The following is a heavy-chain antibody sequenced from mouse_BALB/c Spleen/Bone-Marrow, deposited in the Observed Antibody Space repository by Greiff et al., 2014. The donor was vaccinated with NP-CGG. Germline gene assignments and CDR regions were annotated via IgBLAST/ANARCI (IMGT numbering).Heavy chain of an antibody. D-gene: IGHD2-10*01. CDR3: TGRSLLSDYYSMDY. V-gene: IGHV1S81*02. J-gene: IGHJ4*01. CDR2: INPSNGGT. CDR1: GYTFTSYY. Sequence: QGQLKQSGAELVKPGASVKLSCKASGYTFTSYYLFWVKQRPGQGLEWIGEINPSNGGTNFNERFKSKASLTVDKSSSTAYMQLNSLTSEDSAVYYCTGRSLLSDYYSMDYWGQGTSVTVSS.